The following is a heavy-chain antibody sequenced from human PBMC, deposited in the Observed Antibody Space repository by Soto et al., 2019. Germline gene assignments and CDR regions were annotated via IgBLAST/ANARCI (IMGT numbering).Heavy chain of an antibody. Sequence: SVTLCLTCGVAGGYLVSGVYFWSWIRQPPGKGLEWIGYIYHSGSTYYNPSLKSRVTISVDRSKNQFSLRLSSVTAADTAVYYCARGLGPWGQGTLVTVSS. CDR3: ARGLGP. J-gene: IGHJ5*02. D-gene: IGHD3-10*01. CDR2: IYHSGST. CDR1: GGYLVSGVYF. V-gene: IGHV4-30-2*01.